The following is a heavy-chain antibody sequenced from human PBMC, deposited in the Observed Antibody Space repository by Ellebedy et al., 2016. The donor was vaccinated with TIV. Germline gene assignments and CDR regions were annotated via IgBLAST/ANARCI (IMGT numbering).Heavy chain of an antibody. Sequence: GGSLRLXXQTSGFTFNSHSINWLRQAPGEGLEWLAYINSVGGTAYADSVKGRFTISRDDAENSLYLQMNSLRDEDTAVYYCARGGAGFDSMNRELSFDSWGQGTLVTVSS. CDR2: INSVGGT. D-gene: IGHD1-26*01. V-gene: IGHV3-48*02. J-gene: IGHJ4*02. CDR1: GFTFNSHS. CDR3: ARGGAGFDSMNRELSFDS.